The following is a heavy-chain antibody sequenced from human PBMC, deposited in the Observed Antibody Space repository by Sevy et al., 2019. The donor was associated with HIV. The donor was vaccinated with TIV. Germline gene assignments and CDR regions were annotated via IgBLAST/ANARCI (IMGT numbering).Heavy chain of an antibody. V-gene: IGHV3-11*01. Sequence: GGSLRLSCAASGFTFSDYYMSWIRQAPGKGLEWVSYISSSGSTIYYADSVKGRFTISRDNAKNSMYLQMNSLGAEDTAVYYCARDRYYYDSSGSGFDYWGQGTLVTVSS. CDR2: ISSSGSTI. CDR1: GFTFSDYY. CDR3: ARDRYYYDSSGSGFDY. J-gene: IGHJ4*02. D-gene: IGHD3-22*01.